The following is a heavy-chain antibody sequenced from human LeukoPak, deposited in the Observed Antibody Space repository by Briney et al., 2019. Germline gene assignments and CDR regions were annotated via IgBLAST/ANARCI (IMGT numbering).Heavy chain of an antibody. D-gene: IGHD6-13*01. CDR2: ISSSSSYI. J-gene: IGHJ4*02. V-gene: IGHV3-21*01. CDR1: GFTFSSYC. Sequence: PGGSLRLSCAASGFTFSSYCMNWVRQAPGKGLEWVSSISSSSSYIYYADSVKGRFTISRDNAKNSLYLQMNSLRAEDTAVYYCARAIAAAGRNDYWGQGTLVTVSS. CDR3: ARAIAAAGRNDY.